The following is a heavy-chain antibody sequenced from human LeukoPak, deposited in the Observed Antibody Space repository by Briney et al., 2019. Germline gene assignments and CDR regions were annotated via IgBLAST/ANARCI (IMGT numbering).Heavy chain of an antibody. V-gene: IGHV3-30*18. J-gene: IGHJ4*02. CDR3: AKDHPEGYYDSSGYDY. D-gene: IGHD3-22*01. CDR2: ISYGGGNK. Sequence: PGGSLRLSCAASGFTFSSYGMHWVRQAPGKGLEWVAVISYGGGNKYYADSVKGRFTISRDNSKNTLYLQMNSLRAEDTAVYYCAKDHPEGYYDSSGYDYWGQGTLVTVSS. CDR1: GFTFSSYG.